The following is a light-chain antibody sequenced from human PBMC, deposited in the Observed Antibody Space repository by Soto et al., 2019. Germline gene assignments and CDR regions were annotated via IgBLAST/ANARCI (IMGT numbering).Light chain of an antibody. CDR3: QQANSFPHT. Sequence: DIQMTQSPSSVSASVGDRVTITCRASQGIGSWLAWYQQKPVKAPNLLIYDASKLHSGVPSRFSGSGSGTDFSLTISSLQPEDFATYYCQQANSFPHTFGGGTKVEI. V-gene: IGKV1-12*01. J-gene: IGKJ4*01. CDR1: QGIGSW. CDR2: DAS.